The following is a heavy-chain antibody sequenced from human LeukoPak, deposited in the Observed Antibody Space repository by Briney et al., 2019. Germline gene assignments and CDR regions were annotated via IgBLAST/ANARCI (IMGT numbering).Heavy chain of an antibody. CDR1: GGSFSGYY. CDR3: AGSITGTTGPFDY. CDR2: INHSGST. J-gene: IGHJ4*02. D-gene: IGHD1-7*01. Sequence: PSETLSLTCAVYGGSFSGYYWSWIRQPPGKGLEWIGEINHSGSTNYNPSLKSRVTISVDRSKNQFSLKLSSVTAADTAVYYCAGSITGTTGPFDYWGQGTLVTVSS. V-gene: IGHV4-34*01.